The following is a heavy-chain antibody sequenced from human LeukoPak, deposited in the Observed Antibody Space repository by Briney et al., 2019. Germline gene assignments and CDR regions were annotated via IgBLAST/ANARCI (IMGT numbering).Heavy chain of an antibody. J-gene: IGHJ4*02. CDR2: IIPIIGTA. CDR1: GGTFSSSA. CDR3: VRDRRQVGYSYVLHY. Sequence: GASVKVSCKASGGTFSSSAITWVRQAPGQGLEWMGGIIPIIGTANYAQKFQGRVTITADESTSTAYMELSSLRSEDTAVYYCVRDRRQVGYSYVLHYWGQGTLVIVSS. D-gene: IGHD5-18*01. V-gene: IGHV1-69*13.